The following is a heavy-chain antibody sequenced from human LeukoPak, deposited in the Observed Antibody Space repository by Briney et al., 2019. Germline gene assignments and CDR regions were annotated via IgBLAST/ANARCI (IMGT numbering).Heavy chain of an antibody. J-gene: IGHJ4*02. CDR2: MSPSRDNT. V-gene: IGHV1-8*01. CDR3: ARGIDQGVDY. CDR1: GYTFSRND. Sequence: ASVKVSCKASGYTFSRNDISWFRQASGQGLEWTGWMSPSRDNTGYAQKFQGRVAMTRNISTSTAYMDLSSLIFEDTAVYYCARGIDQGVDYWGQGTLVTVSS. D-gene: IGHD2-2*01.